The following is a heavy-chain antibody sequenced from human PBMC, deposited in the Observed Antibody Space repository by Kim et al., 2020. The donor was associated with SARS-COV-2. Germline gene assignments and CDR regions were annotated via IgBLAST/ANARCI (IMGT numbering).Heavy chain of an antibody. Sequence: ASVKVSCKASGYTFTGYYIHWVRQAPGQGLEWMGRINPNSGCTNYAQKFQGRVTMPRDTSISTAYMELSRLRSDYTAVYYCARSSGSYYLGGYWGQGTLVTVSS. CDR1: GYTFTGYY. V-gene: IGHV1-2*06. D-gene: IGHD3-10*01. CDR2: INPNSGCT. J-gene: IGHJ4*02. CDR3: ARSSGSYYLGGY.